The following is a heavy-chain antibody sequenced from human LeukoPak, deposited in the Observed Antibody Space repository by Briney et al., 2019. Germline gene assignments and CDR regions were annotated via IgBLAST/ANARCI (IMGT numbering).Heavy chain of an antibody. Sequence: PGGSLRLSCAASGFTFSSYSMNWVRQAPGKGLEWVSSISSSSSYIYYADSVKGRFTISRDNAKNSLYLQMNSLRAEGTAVYYCARSRGIVVVPAAMSYWGQGTLVTVSS. CDR3: ARSRGIVVVPAAMSY. CDR2: ISSSSSYI. D-gene: IGHD2-2*01. J-gene: IGHJ4*02. CDR1: GFTFSSYS. V-gene: IGHV3-21*01.